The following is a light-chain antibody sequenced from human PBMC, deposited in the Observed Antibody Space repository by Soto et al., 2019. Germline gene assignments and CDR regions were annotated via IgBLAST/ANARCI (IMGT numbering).Light chain of an antibody. V-gene: IGLV2-14*03. J-gene: IGLJ1*01. CDR2: DVS. Sequence: QSVLTQPPSASGTPGQRVTISCSGRNSNIGSNYVYWYQQVPGTAPKLMIYDVSNRPSGVSSRFSGSKSGNTASLSISGLQTEDEANYYCSSFTTSSTLVFGTGTKVTVL. CDR3: SSFTTSSTLV. CDR1: NSNIGSNY.